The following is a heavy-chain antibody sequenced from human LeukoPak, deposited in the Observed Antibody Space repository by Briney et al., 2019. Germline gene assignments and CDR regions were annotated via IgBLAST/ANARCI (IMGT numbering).Heavy chain of an antibody. CDR3: ARVPPVTTNLDY. J-gene: IGHJ4*02. V-gene: IGHV3-48*03. D-gene: IGHD4-17*01. CDR2: ISSSGSTI. Sequence: GGSLRLSCAASGFTFSSYEMNWVRQAPGKGLEWVSYISSSGSTIYYADSVKGRFTISRDNAKNSLYLQMNSLRAEDTAVYYCARVPPVTTNLDYWGQGTLVTVSS. CDR1: GFTFSSYE.